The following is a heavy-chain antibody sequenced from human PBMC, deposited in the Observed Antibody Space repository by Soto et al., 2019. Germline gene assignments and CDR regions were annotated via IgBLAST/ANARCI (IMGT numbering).Heavy chain of an antibody. CDR3: ARDWLSHCFDY. D-gene: IGHD5-12*01. J-gene: IGHJ4*02. CDR2: IWYDVSNE. V-gene: IGHV3-33*01. CDR1: GFSFSTYG. Sequence: QVQLVESGGSVVQPGRSLRLSCAASGFSFSTYGMHWVRQAPGKGLEWVAVIWYDVSNEYYADSVKGRFTISRDSSTNALYLQMNSLRAEDTAVYYCARDWLSHCFDYWGQGTPVTVSS.